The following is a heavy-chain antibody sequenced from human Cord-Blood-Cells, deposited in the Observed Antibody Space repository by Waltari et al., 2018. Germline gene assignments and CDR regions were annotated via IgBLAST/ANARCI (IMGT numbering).Heavy chain of an antibody. J-gene: IGHJ4*02. CDR1: GGSFSSSTW. CDR2: IYHSGST. D-gene: IGHD6-19*01. V-gene: IGHV4-4*02. Sequence: QVQLQESGPGLVKPSGTLSLTCAVSGGSFSSSTWWSWVRQPPGKGLEWIGEIYHSGSTNYNPSLKSRVTISVDKSKNQFSLKLSSVTAADTAVYYCAREKVAGSELLYFDYWGQGTLVTVSS. CDR3: AREKVAGSELLYFDY.